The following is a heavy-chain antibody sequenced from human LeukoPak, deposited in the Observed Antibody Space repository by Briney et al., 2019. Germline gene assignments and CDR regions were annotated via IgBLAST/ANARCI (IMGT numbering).Heavy chain of an antibody. Sequence: SVKVSCKLSLVTFSSYAISWVRQAPGQGLEWMGGIIPIFGTANYAQKFQGRVTITADESTSTAYMELSSLRSEDTAVYYCARTEYYDFWSGLSWFDPWGQGTLVTVSS. CDR3: ARTEYYDFWSGLSWFDP. V-gene: IGHV1-69*13. CDR2: IIPIFGTA. CDR1: LVTFSSYA. J-gene: IGHJ5*02. D-gene: IGHD3-3*01.